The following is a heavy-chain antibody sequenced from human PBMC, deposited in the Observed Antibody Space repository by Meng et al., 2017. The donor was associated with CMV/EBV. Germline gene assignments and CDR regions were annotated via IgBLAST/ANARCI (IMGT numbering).Heavy chain of an antibody. CDR2: ISSSSSYI. CDR1: GFTFSSYS. D-gene: IGHD2-2*01. CDR3: ATRYCSSTSCHSYYYGMDV. V-gene: IGHV3-21*01. Sequence: GSLKISCAASGFTFSSYSMNWVRQAPGKGLEWVSSISSSSSYIYYADSVKGRFTISRDNAKNSLYLQMNSLRAEDTAVYYCATRYCSSTSCHSYYYGMDVWGQGTTVTVSS. J-gene: IGHJ6*02.